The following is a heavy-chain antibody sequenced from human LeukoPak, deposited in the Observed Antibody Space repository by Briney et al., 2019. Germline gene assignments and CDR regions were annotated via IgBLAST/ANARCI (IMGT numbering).Heavy chain of an antibody. Sequence: ASVNVSCKASGYTFTSYGISWVRQAPGRGLDWMGWISAYNGNTNYAQKLQGRVTMTTDTSTSTAYMELRSLRSDDTAVYYCAAEGYSYGIYFDYWGQGTLVTVSS. J-gene: IGHJ4*02. CDR3: AAEGYSYGIYFDY. CDR1: GYTFTSYG. D-gene: IGHD5-18*01. V-gene: IGHV1-18*01. CDR2: ISAYNGNT.